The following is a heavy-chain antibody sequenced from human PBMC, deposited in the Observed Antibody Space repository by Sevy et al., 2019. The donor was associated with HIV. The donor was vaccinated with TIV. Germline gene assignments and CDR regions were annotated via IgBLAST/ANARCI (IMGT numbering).Heavy chain of an antibody. D-gene: IGHD3-9*01. J-gene: IGHJ6*02. CDR1: GFTFSSYW. CDR3: ARVQTYYGILTGYYSYYYYGMDV. V-gene: IGHV3-7*01. Sequence: GGSLRLSCAASGFTFSSYWMSWVRQAPGKGLEWVANIKQDGSEKYYVDSVKGRFTISRDNAKNSLYLQRNSLRAEDTAVYYCARVQTYYGILTGYYSYYYYGMDVWGQGTTVTVSS. CDR2: IKQDGSEK.